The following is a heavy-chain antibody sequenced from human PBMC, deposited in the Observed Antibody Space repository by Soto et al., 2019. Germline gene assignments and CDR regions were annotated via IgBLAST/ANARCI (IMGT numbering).Heavy chain of an antibody. D-gene: IGHD2-15*01. Sequence: QVQLVESGGGVVQPGRSLRLSCAASGFTFSSYGMHWVRQAPGKGLEWVAVISYDGSNKYYADSVKGRFTISRDNSKNTLYLQMNSLRAEDTAVYYCAKGLSGGAPSGVYWGQGTLVTVSS. J-gene: IGHJ4*02. CDR3: AKGLSGGAPSGVY. V-gene: IGHV3-30*18. CDR2: ISYDGSNK. CDR1: GFTFSSYG.